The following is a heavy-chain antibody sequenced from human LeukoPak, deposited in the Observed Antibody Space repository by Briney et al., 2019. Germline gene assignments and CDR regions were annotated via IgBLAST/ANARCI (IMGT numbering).Heavy chain of an antibody. Sequence: SETLSLTCTVSGYSISSGYYWGWIRQPPGKGLEWIGSIYHSGSTYYNPSLKSRVTISVDTSKNQFSLKLSSVTAADTAVYYCAREGSYDFWSGYYQDAFDIWGQGTMVTVSS. D-gene: IGHD3-3*01. CDR2: IYHSGST. CDR1: GYSISSGYY. CDR3: AREGSYDFWSGYYQDAFDI. J-gene: IGHJ3*02. V-gene: IGHV4-38-2*02.